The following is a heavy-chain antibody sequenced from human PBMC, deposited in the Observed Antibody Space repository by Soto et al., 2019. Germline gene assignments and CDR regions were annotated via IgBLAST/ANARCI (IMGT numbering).Heavy chain of an antibody. Sequence: LSETLSLTCTVSGGSISSGDYYWSWIRQPPGKGLEWIGYIYYSGSTFYNPSLKNRVTISLDTSKIQFSLKLSSVTAADTAVYYCVREGGDNWLDPWGQGTLVTVSS. CDR2: IYYSGST. CDR1: GGSISSGDYY. J-gene: IGHJ5*02. V-gene: IGHV4-30-4*01. CDR3: VREGGDNWLDP. D-gene: IGHD3-16*01.